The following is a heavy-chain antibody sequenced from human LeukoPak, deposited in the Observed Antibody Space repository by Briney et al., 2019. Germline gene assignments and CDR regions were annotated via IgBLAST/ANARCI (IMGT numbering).Heavy chain of an antibody. CDR1: GFTFSSYA. CDR3: AKCSGGTCYSSLDY. V-gene: IGHV3-23*01. D-gene: IGHD2-15*01. Sequence: GGSLRLSCAASGFTFSSYAMSWVRQAPGKGLEWVSGIRGSGGSTYYADSVKGRFTISRDNSKNTLYLQMNSLRAGDTAVYYCAKCSGGTCYSSLDYWGQGTLVTVSS. CDR2: IRGSGGST. J-gene: IGHJ4*02.